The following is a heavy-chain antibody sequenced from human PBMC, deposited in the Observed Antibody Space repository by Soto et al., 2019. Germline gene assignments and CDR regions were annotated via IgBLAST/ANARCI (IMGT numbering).Heavy chain of an antibody. CDR3: ARDITSNVLRYFDWPREGGGMDV. J-gene: IGHJ6*02. CDR2: INSDGSST. D-gene: IGHD3-9*01. Sequence: GGSLILSCAALGFTLSSYWMHWVRQAPGKGLVWVSRINSDGSSTSYADSVKGRFTISRDNAKNTLYLQMDSLRAEDTAVYYCARDITSNVLRYFDWPREGGGMDVWGQGTTVTVSS. V-gene: IGHV3-74*01. CDR1: GFTLSSYW.